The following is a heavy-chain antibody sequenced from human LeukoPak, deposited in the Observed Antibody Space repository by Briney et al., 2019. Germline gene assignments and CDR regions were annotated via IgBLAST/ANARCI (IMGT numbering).Heavy chain of an antibody. V-gene: IGHV3-15*01. D-gene: IGHD5-12*01. Sequence: GGSLRLSCAASGFTFSNAWMSWVRQAPGKGLEWIGRIKGKADGGTTDYAAPVKGRFTLSRDDSKSTLYLQMNSLKAEDTAVYYCTTPRRYSLDYWGQGTLVTVSS. J-gene: IGHJ4*02. CDR3: TTPRRYSLDY. CDR1: GFTFSNAW. CDR2: IKGKADGGTT.